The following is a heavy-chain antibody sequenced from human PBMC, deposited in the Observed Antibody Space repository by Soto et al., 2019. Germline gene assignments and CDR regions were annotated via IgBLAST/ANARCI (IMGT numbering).Heavy chain of an antibody. D-gene: IGHD3-3*01. J-gene: IGHJ6*03. CDR3: ARLPRGDFWSGFYYFMDV. CDR2: IYYSGST. V-gene: IGHV4-39*01. Sequence: SETLSLTCTVSGGSISSSSYYWGWIRQPPGKGLEWIGSIYYSGSTYYNPSLKSRVTISVDTSKNQFSLKLSSVTAADTAVYYCARLPRGDFWSGFYYFMDVWGKGTSVTVSS. CDR1: GGSISSSSYY.